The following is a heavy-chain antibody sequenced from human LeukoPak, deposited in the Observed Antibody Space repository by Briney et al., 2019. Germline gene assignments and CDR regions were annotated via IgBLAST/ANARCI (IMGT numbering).Heavy chain of an antibody. CDR2: IIPIFGTA. CDR1: GYTFTSYA. CDR3: ARDPLLIDFWSGYSVPHAFDI. Sequence: ASVKVSCKASGYTFTSYAISWVRQAPGQGLEWMGGIIPIFGTANYAQKFQGRVTITADKSTSTAYMELSSLRSEDTAVYYCARDPLLIDFWSGYSVPHAFDIWGQGTMVTVSS. J-gene: IGHJ3*02. D-gene: IGHD3-3*01. V-gene: IGHV1-69*06.